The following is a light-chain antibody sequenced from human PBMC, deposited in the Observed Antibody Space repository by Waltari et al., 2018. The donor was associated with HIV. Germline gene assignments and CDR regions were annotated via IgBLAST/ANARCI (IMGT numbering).Light chain of an antibody. J-gene: IGLJ2*01. CDR3: QAWDSSTAGVV. CDR2: QDS. Sequence: SYELTQPPSVSVSPGQTASITCSGDKLGDKYASWYQQKPGHSPVLVIYQDSKRPSGIPERFSGSNSGNTATLTISGTQAMDEADYYCQAWDSSTAGVVFGGGTKLTVL. CDR1: KLGDKY. V-gene: IGLV3-1*01.